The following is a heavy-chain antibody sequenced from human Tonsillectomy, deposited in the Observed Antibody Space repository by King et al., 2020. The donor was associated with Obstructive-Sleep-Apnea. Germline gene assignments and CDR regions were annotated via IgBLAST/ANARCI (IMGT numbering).Heavy chain of an antibody. Sequence: QLQESGPGLVKPSETLSLTCTVSGGSISSSSYYWGWIRQPPGKGLEWIGSIYYSGSTSYNPSLKSRVTISVDTSKNQFSLKLSSVTAADTAVYYCASGDYDILTGSLYYYGMDVWGQGTTVTVSS. CDR2: IYYSGST. CDR3: ASGDYDILTGSLYYYGMDV. J-gene: IGHJ6*02. D-gene: IGHD3-9*01. V-gene: IGHV4-39*07. CDR1: GGSISSSSYY.